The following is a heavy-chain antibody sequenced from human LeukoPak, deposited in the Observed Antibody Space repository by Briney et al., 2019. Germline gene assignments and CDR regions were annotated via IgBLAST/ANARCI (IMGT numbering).Heavy chain of an antibody. CDR1: GYTFTGYY. Sequence: ASVKVSCKASGYTFTGYYMHWVRQAPGQGLEWMGWINPNSGGTNYAQKFQGRVTMTGDTSISTAYMELSRLRSDDTAVYYCAREIGSSWYENWFDPWGQGTLVTVSS. V-gene: IGHV1-2*02. CDR2: INPNSGGT. CDR3: AREIGSSWYENWFDP. J-gene: IGHJ5*02. D-gene: IGHD6-13*01.